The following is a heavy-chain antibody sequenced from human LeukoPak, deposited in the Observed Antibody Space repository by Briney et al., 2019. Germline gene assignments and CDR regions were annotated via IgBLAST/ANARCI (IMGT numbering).Heavy chain of an antibody. V-gene: IGHV1-2*06. CDR3: ARDLSYFYYYGMDV. J-gene: IGHJ6*02. CDR1: GYTFTGYY. CDR2: INPNSGGT. Sequence: ASVKVSCKASGYTFTGYYMHWVRQAPGQGLEWMGRINPNSGGTNYAQKFQGRVTMTRDTSISTAYMELSRLRSDDTAVYYRARDLSYFYYYGMDVWGQGTTVTVSS. D-gene: IGHD2-21*01.